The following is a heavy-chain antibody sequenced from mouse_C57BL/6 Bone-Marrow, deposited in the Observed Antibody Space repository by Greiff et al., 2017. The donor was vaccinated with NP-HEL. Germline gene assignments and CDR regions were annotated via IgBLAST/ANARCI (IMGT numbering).Heavy chain of an antibody. J-gene: IGHJ2*01. CDR2: IWSGGST. D-gene: IGHD1-1*01. V-gene: IGHV2-2*01. CDR1: GFSLTSYG. CDR3: ARSSYYGSSRYYFDY. Sequence: VQLQQSGPGLVQPSQSLSITCTVSGFSLTSYGVHWVRQSPGKGLEWLGVIWSGGSTYYNAAFISRLSISKDNSKSQVFFKMNSLQADDTAIYYWARSSYYGSSRYYFDYWGQGTTLTVSS.